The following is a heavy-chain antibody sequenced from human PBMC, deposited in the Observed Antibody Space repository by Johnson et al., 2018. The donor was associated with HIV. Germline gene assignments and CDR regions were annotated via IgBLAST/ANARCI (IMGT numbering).Heavy chain of an antibody. CDR3: AIPSPYYYDSSAFDI. CDR2: IYSGGST. CDR1: GFTFSDYY. J-gene: IGHJ3*02. V-gene: IGHV3-53*01. Sequence: VQLVESGGGLIQPGGSLRLSCAASGFTFSDYYMSWIRQAPGKGLEWVSVIYSGGSTYYAHSVKGRFTISRDNSRNTLYLQMNSLRAEDTAVYYCAIPSPYYYDSSAFDIWGQGTMVTVSS. D-gene: IGHD3-22*01.